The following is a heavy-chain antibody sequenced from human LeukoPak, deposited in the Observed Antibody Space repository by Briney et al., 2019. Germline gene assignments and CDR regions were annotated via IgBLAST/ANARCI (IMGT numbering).Heavy chain of an antibody. J-gene: IGHJ4*02. V-gene: IGHV4-34*01. CDR1: GGSFSGYY. CDR2: INHSGST. CDR3: ARGRYYYDSSGYSKKRSYYFDY. Sequence: SETLSLTCAVYGGSFSGYYWSWIRQPPGKGLEWIGEINHSGSTNYNPSLKSRVTISVDTSKNQFSLKLSSVTAADTAVYYCARGRYYYDSSGYSKKRSYYFDYWGQGTLVTVSS. D-gene: IGHD3-22*01.